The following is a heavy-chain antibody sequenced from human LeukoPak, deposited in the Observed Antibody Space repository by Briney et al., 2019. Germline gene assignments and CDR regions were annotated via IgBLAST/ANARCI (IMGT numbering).Heavy chain of an antibody. V-gene: IGHV1-18*01. CDR3: ARVGPRKTQWLVYFRHGAGGNNWFDP. J-gene: IGHJ5*02. CDR1: GYTFTSYG. D-gene: IGHD6-19*01. CDR2: ISAYNGNT. Sequence: ASVKVSCKASGYTFTSYGIGWVRQAPGQGLEWMGWISAYNGNTNYAQKLQGRVTMTTDTSTRTAYMELRSLRSDDTAVYYCARVGPRKTQWLVYFRHGAGGNNWFDPWGQGTLVTVSS.